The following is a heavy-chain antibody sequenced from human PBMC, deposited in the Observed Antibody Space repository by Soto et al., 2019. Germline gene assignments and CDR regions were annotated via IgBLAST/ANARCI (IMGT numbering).Heavy chain of an antibody. CDR3: ARYRREAVAGYTLDN. CDR2: VYNSGST. V-gene: IGHV4-59*01. CDR1: GGSISSNY. Sequence: SETLSLTCTVSGGSISSNYWTWIRQPPGKGLEWIGYVYNSGSTNYNPSLKSRVTISEDTSKSQFSLKVNSMTAADTAFYYCARYRREAVAGYTLDNWGQGMVVTVSS. J-gene: IGHJ4*02. D-gene: IGHD6-13*01.